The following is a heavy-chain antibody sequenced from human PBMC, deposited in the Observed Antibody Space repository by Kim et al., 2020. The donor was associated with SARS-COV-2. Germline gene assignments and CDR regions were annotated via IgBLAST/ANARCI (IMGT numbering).Heavy chain of an antibody. D-gene: IGHD6-13*01. J-gene: IGHJ4*02. V-gene: IGHV5-10-1*01. CDR3: ARSDGYSSSWDDY. Sequence: YSPSVQGHVTISADKSISTAYLQWSSLKASDTAMYYCARSDGYSSSWDDYWGQGTLVTVSS.